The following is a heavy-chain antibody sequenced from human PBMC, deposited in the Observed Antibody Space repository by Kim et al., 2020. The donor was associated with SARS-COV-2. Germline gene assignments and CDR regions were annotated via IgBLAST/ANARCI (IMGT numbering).Heavy chain of an antibody. J-gene: IGHJ4*02. D-gene: IGHD3-22*01. CDR3: ARALIDSSGYFIN. Sequence: SETLSLTCTVSGGSISSSSYYWGWIRQPPGKGLEWIGSIYYSGSTYYNPSLKSRVTISVDTSKNQFSLKLSSVTAADTAVYYCARALIDSSGYFINWGQGTLVTVSS. CDR2: IYYSGST. V-gene: IGHV4-39*01. CDR1: GGSISSSSYY.